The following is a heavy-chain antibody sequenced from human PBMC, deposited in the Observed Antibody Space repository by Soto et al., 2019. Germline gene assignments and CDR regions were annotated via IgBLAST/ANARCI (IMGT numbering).Heavy chain of an antibody. D-gene: IGHD2-21*02. CDR2: IGTAGDT. J-gene: IGHJ5*02. CDR3: ARVSVVTTDDGGDWFDP. CDR1: GFTFSSYD. Sequence: AGGSLRLSCAASGFTFSSYDMHWVRQATGKGLEWVSAIGTAGDTYYPGSVKGRFTISRENAKNSLYLQMNSLRAEDTAVYYCARVSVVTTDDGGDWFDPWGQGTLVTVSS. V-gene: IGHV3-13*01.